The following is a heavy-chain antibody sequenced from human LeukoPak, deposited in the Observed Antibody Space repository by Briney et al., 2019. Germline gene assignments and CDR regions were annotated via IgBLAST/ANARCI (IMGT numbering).Heavy chain of an antibody. CDR2: MNPNSGNT. CDR1: GYTFTSYD. V-gene: IGHV1-8*03. CDR3: ARAFGGHDEWYYFDY. J-gene: IGHJ4*02. Sequence: ASVKGSCKASGYTFTSYDINWVGQATGQRLEWMGWMNPNSGNTDYAQKFQGRFTITINTSISTAYMELSSLRSEDTAVYYCARAFGGHDEWYYFDYWGQGTLVTVSS. D-gene: IGHD5-12*01.